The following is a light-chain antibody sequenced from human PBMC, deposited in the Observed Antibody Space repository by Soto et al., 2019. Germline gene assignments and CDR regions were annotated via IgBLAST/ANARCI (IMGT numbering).Light chain of an antibody. CDR2: GAS. V-gene: IGKV3-20*01. CDR3: QQYGRTSWT. CDR1: QSVSTNF. Sequence: EIVLTQAAGTLSLSTGEGATLSCRASQSVSTNFFAWYQQKPGQAPRLLIYGASTRATGIPDRFSGSGSGTDFTLTISRLEPEDFAVYYCQQYGRTSWTFGQGTKV. J-gene: IGKJ1*01.